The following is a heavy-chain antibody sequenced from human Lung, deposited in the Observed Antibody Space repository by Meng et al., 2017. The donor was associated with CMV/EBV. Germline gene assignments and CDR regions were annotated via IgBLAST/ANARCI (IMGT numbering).Heavy chain of an antibody. CDR2: IYPGDSDT. Sequence: GGSLRLSCKGSGYSFTCYWIAWVRQMPGKGLEWMGIIYPGDSDTTYSPAFQGQVTISADKSISTTYLQWSSLKASDTAMYYCARQLDTRTWDNWFDPWGQGTLVTVSS. CDR1: GYSFTCYW. J-gene: IGHJ5*02. V-gene: IGHV5-51*01. CDR3: ARQLDTRTWDNWFDP. D-gene: IGHD2-2*01.